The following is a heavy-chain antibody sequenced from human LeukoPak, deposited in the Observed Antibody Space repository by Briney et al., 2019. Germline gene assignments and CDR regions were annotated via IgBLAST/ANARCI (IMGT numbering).Heavy chain of an antibody. CDR3: VRNSGTYRGYGLDV. Sequence: PGRSLRLSCTASGFPFRDHAMSWVRQAPGEGLEWGGFIRTNPNGATVEYAASVKARFTISRDDSKNIAYLEMNSLNTEDTAVYYCVRNSGTYRGYGLDVWGQGTTVTVSS. D-gene: IGHD1-26*01. CDR2: IRTNPNGATV. J-gene: IGHJ6*02. CDR1: GFPFRDHA. V-gene: IGHV3-49*04.